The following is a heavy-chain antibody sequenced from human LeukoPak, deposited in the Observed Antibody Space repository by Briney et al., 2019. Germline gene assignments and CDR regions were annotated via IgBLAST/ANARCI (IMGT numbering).Heavy chain of an antibody. J-gene: IGHJ4*02. Sequence: GESLKISCKGSGYSFSSYWIGWVRQMPGKGLEWMGIIYPGDSDTRYSPSLQGQVTISADKSINTAYLQWGSLKASDSAMYYCARLSIVGATISYYDYWGQGTLVTVSS. V-gene: IGHV5-51*03. CDR3: ARLSIVGATISYYDY. D-gene: IGHD1-26*01. CDR2: IYPGDSDT. CDR1: GYSFSSYW.